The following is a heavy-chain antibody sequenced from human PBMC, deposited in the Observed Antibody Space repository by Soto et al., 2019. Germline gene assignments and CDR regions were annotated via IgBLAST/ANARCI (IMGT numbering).Heavy chain of an antibody. V-gene: IGHV1-69*13. D-gene: IGHD2-15*01. CDR1: GGTFSSYA. Sequence: ASVKVSCKASGGTFSSYAISWVRQAPGQGLEWMGGIIPIFGTANYAQKFQGRVTITADESTSTAYMELSSLRSEDTAVYYCAEVAATPDYYYGMDVWGQGTTVTVSS. CDR2: IIPIFGTA. J-gene: IGHJ6*02. CDR3: AEVAATPDYYYGMDV.